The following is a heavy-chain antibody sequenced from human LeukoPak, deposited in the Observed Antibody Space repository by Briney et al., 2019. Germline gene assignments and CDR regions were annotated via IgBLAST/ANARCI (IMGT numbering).Heavy chain of an antibody. Sequence: GGSLRLSCAASGFTVSSNYMSWVRQAPGKGLEWVSVIYSGGSTYYADSVKGRFTISRDNSKNTLYLQMNSLRAEDTAVYYCARDGTADGLYFDLWGRGTLVTVSS. CDR2: IYSGGST. CDR3: ARDGTADGLYFDL. V-gene: IGHV3-66*01. D-gene: IGHD6-13*01. J-gene: IGHJ4*01. CDR1: GFTVSSNY.